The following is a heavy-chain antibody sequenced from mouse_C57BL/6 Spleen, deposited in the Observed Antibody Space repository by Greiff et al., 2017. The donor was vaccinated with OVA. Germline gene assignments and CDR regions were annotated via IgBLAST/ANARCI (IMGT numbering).Heavy chain of an antibody. CDR2: IYPGDGDT. J-gene: IGHJ2*01. D-gene: IGHD4-1*01. V-gene: IGHV1-82*01. Sequence: VQLQQSGPELVKPGASVKISCKASGYAFSSSWMNWVKRRPGKGLEWIGRIYPGDGDTNYNGKFKGKATLTADKSSSTAYMQLSSLTSEDSAVYFCAISNWAFDYWGQGTTLTVSS. CDR1: GYAFSSSW. CDR3: AISNWAFDY.